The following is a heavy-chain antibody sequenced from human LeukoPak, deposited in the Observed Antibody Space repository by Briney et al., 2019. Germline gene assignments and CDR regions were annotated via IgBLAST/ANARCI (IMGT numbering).Heavy chain of an antibody. Sequence: SETLCLTCTVSGGSVSSGSYYWSWIRQPPGKGLEWIEYIYYSGSTKYNPSLKSRVTISLDTSKNQFSLKLSSVPAADTAVYYCARAGSGTYHYFDYWGQGTLVTVSS. J-gene: IGHJ4*02. V-gene: IGHV4-61*01. D-gene: IGHD3-10*01. CDR1: GGSVSSGSYY. CDR2: IYYSGST. CDR3: ARAGSGTYHYFDY.